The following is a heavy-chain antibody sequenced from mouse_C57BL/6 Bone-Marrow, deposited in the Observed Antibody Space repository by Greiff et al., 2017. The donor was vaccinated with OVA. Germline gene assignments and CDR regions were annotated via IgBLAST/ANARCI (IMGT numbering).Heavy chain of an antibody. CDR3: TSKAY. J-gene: IGHJ3*01. D-gene: IGHD2-5*01. V-gene: IGHV6-3*01. Sequence: DVMLVESGGGLVQPGGSMKLSCVASGFTFSNYWMNWVRQSPEKGLEWVAQIRLKSDNYATHYAESVKGRFTISRDDSKSSVYLQMNNLRAEDTGIYYCTSKAYWGQGTLVTVSA. CDR2: IRLKSDNYAT. CDR1: GFTFSNYW.